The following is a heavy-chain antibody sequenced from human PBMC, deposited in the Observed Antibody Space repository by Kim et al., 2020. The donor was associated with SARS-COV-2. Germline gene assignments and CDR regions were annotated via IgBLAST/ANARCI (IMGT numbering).Heavy chain of an antibody. D-gene: IGHD3-16*02. CDR2: ICYSGST. Sequence: AETLSLTCTVSGGSISGYYRSWIRQPPGKGLEWIWYICYSGSTNYNPYLMTRVTISVGTSKNQFSLKLSSVTAADTTVYYCARHLFASVIGDFSYLGQG. CDR3: ARHLFASVIGDFSY. V-gene: IGHV4-59*08. J-gene: IGHJ4*02. CDR1: GGSISGYY.